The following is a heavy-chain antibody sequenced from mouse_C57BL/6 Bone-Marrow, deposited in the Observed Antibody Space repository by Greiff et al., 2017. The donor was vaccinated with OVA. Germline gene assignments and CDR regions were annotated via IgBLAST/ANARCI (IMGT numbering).Heavy chain of an antibody. CDR2: IRNKANGYTS. D-gene: IGHD2-2*01. CDR3: ARSYGYYDAIDY. CDR1: GFNFTDYY. V-gene: IGHV7-3*01. Sequence: EVQGVESGGGLVQPGGSLSLSCAASGFNFTDYYMSWVRQPPGKGLEWLGFIRNKANGYTSEYSASVKGRITISRDNSQSILYLPMNAQRAGDRATYYCARSYGYYDAIDYWGQGTLVTVSS. J-gene: IGHJ4*01.